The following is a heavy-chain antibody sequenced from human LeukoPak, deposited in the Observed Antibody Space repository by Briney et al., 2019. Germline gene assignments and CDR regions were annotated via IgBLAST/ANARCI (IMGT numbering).Heavy chain of an antibody. CDR3: ARDLLNEGNHLDY. CDR2: IYYSGST. V-gene: IGHV4-30-4*01. CDR1: GGSISSGDYY. D-gene: IGHD4-23*01. Sequence: SETLSLTCTVSGGSISSGDYYWCWIRQPPGKGLEWIGYIYYSGSTYYDPSLKSRVTISVDTSKNQFSLKLSSVTAADTAVYYCARDLLNEGNHLDYWGQGTLVTVSS. J-gene: IGHJ4*02.